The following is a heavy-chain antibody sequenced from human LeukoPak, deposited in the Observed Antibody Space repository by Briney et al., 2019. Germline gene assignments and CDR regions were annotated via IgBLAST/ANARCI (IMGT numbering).Heavy chain of an antibody. CDR1: GYSISSGYY. J-gene: IGHJ4*02. V-gene: IGHV4-38-2*01. CDR3: ARQYCSGGSCYLVDY. D-gene: IGHD2-15*01. Sequence: SETLSLTCAVSGYSISSGYYWGWIRQPAGKGLEWIGSIYHSGSTYYNPSLKSRVTISVDTSKNQFSLKLSSVTAADTAVYYCARQYCSGGSCYLVDYWGQGTLVTVSS. CDR2: IYHSGST.